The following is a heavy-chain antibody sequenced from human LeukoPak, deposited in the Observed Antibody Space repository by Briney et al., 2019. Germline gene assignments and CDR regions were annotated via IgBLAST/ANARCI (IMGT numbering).Heavy chain of an antibody. D-gene: IGHD3-10*01. Sequence: GGSLRLSCAASGLTLSSYAMHWVRQAPGKGLEWVSLISSGGTDEYYADSVKGRFTISRDNSKNTLYLKLNSLRGEDTAVCCCARDSTYYYDSGSSGPHYFDNWGQGTLVTVSS. CDR3: ARDSTYYYDSGSSGPHYFDN. J-gene: IGHJ4*02. CDR1: GLTLSSYA. V-gene: IGHV3-30*01. CDR2: ISSGGTDE.